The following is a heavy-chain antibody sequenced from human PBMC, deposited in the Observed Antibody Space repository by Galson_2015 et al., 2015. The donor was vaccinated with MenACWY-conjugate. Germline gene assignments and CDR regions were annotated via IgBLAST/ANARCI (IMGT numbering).Heavy chain of an antibody. CDR1: GFTFSTYT. D-gene: IGHD2-2*01. CDR2: ISGDGAGT. Sequence: SLRLSCAASGFTFSTYTMHWVRQAPGKGLEWVSGISGDGAGTYYADSVKDRFTISRDNSRNTPYLQLNSLRGEDTALYYCAKLITGSTNQKLFDLWGRGTLVTVSS. CDR3: AKLITGSTNQKLFDL. V-gene: IGHV3-23*01. J-gene: IGHJ2*01.